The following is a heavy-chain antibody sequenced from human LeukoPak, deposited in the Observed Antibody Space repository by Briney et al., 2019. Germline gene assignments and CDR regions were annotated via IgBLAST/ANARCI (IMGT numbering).Heavy chain of an antibody. Sequence: GGSLRLSCAASGFTFSSYWMHWVRQAPGMGLVWVSRIDTDGSSTTYADSVKGRFTISRDNAKNTLYLQMNSLRAEDTAVYYCARDRPHNWFDPWGQETLVTVSS. V-gene: IGHV3-74*01. J-gene: IGHJ5*02. CDR3: ARDRPHNWFDP. CDR1: GFTFSSYW. CDR2: IDTDGSST.